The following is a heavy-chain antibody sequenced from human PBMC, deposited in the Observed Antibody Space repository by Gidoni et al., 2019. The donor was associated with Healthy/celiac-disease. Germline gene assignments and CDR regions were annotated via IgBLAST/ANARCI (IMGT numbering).Heavy chain of an antibody. CDR1: GFTFSSYS. CDR3: AREHYDFWSGYYSAGDYYYYYGMDV. J-gene: IGHJ6*02. CDR2: ISSSSSTI. Sequence: EVQLVESGGGLVQPGGSLRLSCAASGFTFSSYSMNWVRPAPGKGLEWVSYISSSSSTIYYADSVKGRFTISRDNAKNSLYLQMNSLRAEDTAVYYCAREHYDFWSGYYSAGDYYYYYGMDVWGQGTTVTVSS. D-gene: IGHD3-3*01. V-gene: IGHV3-48*01.